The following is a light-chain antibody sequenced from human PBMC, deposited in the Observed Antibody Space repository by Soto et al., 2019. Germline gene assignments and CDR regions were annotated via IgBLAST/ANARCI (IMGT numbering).Light chain of an antibody. CDR2: DVN. Sequence: QSVLTQPRSVSGSPGQAVTISCTGTDSNIGFYNFVSWYQQHPDKAPHLVIYDVNKRPSGVPDRFSGSKSGKTASLTISGLLADDEADYYCCSYAGTYTYVLGTGTKVTVL. V-gene: IGLV2-11*01. J-gene: IGLJ1*01. CDR3: CSYAGTYTYV. CDR1: DSNIGFYNF.